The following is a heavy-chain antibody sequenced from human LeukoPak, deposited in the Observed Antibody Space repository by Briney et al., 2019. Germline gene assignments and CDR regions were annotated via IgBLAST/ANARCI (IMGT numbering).Heavy chain of an antibody. CDR3: TTDPSYGVHYYYYYMDV. J-gene: IGHJ6*03. V-gene: IGHV3-15*01. D-gene: IGHD4-17*01. CDR1: GFTFSSYS. CDR2: IKSKTDGGTT. Sequence: PGGSLRLSCAASGFTFSSYSVNWVRQAPGKGLEWVGRIKSKTDGGTTDYAAPVKGRFTISRDDSKNTLYLQMNSLKTEDTAVYYCTTDPSYGVHYYYYYMDVWGKGTTVTVSS.